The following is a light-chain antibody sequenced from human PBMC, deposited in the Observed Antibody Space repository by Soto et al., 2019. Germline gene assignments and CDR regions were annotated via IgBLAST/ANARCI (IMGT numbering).Light chain of an antibody. CDR1: QSISSY. V-gene: IGKV1-39*01. Sequence: DIQMTQSPSSLSASVGDRVTITCRASQSISSYLNWFQRKPGKAPKLLIYAASNLHSGVPSRFSGSGSVTDFTLTISSLQPEDFATYYCQQSYSTPYTFGQGTKLEIK. CDR3: QQSYSTPYT. CDR2: AAS. J-gene: IGKJ2*01.